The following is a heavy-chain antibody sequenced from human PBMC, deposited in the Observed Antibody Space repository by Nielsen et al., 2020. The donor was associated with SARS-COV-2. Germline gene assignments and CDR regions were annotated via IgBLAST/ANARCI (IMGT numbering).Heavy chain of an antibody. D-gene: IGHD3-16*01. Sequence: ASVKASCKASGYTFTNFGISWVRQAPGQGLEWMGWISPDDDDTYFAQKFPGRVTMTTDTSTNTVYMELRSLRSDDTAVYFCARFSDYESLQYGLDVWGQGTTVTVSS. J-gene: IGHJ6*02. CDR1: GYTFTNFG. V-gene: IGHV1-18*01. CDR3: ARFSDYESLQYGLDV. CDR2: ISPDDDDT.